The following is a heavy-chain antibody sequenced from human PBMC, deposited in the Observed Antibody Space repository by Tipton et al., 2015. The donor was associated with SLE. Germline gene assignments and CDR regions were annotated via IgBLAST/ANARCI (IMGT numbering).Heavy chain of an antibody. CDR2: IYYSGST. CDR1: GGSISSYY. CDR3: AAMGGLRYYYYGMDV. V-gene: IGHV4-59*01. J-gene: IGHJ6*02. Sequence: TLSLTCTVSGGSISSYYWSWIRQPPGKGLEWIGYIYYSGSTNYNPSLKSRVTISVDTSKNQFSLKLSSVTAAGTAVYYCAAMGGLRYYYYGMDVWGQGTTVTVSS. D-gene: IGHD5-12*01.